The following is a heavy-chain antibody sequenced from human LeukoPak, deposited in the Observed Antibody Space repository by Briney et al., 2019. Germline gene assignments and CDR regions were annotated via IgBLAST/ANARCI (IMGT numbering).Heavy chain of an antibody. CDR2: IYSGGST. D-gene: IGHD3-10*01. Sequence: GGSLRLSCAASGFTVSSNYMSGVRQAPGKGLEWVSVIYSGGSTYYADSVKGRFTISRDNSKNTLYLQMNSLRAEDTAVYYCARDRDTMVRGVAAGYYYGMDVWGQGTTVTVSS. CDR3: ARDRDTMVRGVAAGYYYGMDV. CDR1: GFTVSSNY. V-gene: IGHV3-66*02. J-gene: IGHJ6*02.